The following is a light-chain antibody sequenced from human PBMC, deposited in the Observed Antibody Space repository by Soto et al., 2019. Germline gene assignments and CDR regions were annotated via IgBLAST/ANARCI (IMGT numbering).Light chain of an antibody. CDR2: NNN. V-gene: IGLV1-40*01. Sequence: QSVLTQPPSVAGAPGQRVTISCTGSSSNIGAGYDVHWYQQLSGTAPKLLIFNNNNRPAGVPDRFAGSRSGTSASLAITGVQAEDEADSSCQFYENSLSGYVVFGGGTKLHVL. CDR3: QFYENSLSGYVV. CDR1: SSNIGAGYD. J-gene: IGLJ2*01.